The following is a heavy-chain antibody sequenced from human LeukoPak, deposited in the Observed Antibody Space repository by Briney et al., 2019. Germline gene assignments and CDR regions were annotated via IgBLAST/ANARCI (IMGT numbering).Heavy chain of an antibody. J-gene: IGHJ6*03. CDR1: GFTSSNYA. CDR2: ISGSAYST. V-gene: IGHV3-23*01. D-gene: IGHD2-15*01. Sequence: GGSLRLSCAASGFTSSNYAMSWVRQAPGKGLEWVSSISGSAYSTYYADSVKGRFTISRDNSKNTLYLQMNSLRAEDTAVYYCAKWEGYCSGGNCYYYYYMDVWGKGTTVTVSS. CDR3: AKWEGYCSGGNCYYYYYMDV.